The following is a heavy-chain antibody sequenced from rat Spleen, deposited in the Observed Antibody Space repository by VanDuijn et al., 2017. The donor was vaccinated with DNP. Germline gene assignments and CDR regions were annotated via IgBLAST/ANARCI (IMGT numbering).Heavy chain of an antibody. CDR2: VNSAGTT. D-gene: IGHD1-4*01. CDR1: GYSITSSYR. CDR3: ARWPGYNPPYAMDA. J-gene: IGHJ4*01. Sequence: EVQLQESGPGLVKPSQSLSLTCSVSGYSITSSYRWYWIRKFPGNKLEWMGSVNSAGTTNYNPSLKSRISITRDTSKNQLFLQVNSVTTEDTATYYCARWPGYNPPYAMDAWGQGTSVTVSS. V-gene: IGHV3-3*01.